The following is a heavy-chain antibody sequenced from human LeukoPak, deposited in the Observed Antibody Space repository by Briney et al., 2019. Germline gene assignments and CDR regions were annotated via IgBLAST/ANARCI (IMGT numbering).Heavy chain of an antibody. D-gene: IGHD5-24*01. V-gene: IGHV3-21*01. J-gene: IGHJ4*02. Sequence: GGSLRLSCAASGFTFSSYSMNWVRQAPGKGLEWVSSISSGSSYIYYADSVKGRFTISRDNAKNSLYLQMNSLRAEDTAVYYCAKEGRSLQTYWGQGTLVTVSS. CDR2: ISSGSSYI. CDR3: AKEGRSLQTY. CDR1: GFTFSSYS.